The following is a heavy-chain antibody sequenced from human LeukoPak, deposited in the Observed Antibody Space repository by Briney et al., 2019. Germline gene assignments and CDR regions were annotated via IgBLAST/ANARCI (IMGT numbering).Heavy chain of an antibody. Sequence: GGSLRLSCAASGFTFSSYEMNWVRQAPGKGLEWVSYISSSGSTIYYADSVKGRFTISGDNAKNSLYLQMNSLRAEDTAVYYCAREGDGYSEGWFDPWGQGTLVTVSS. CDR1: GFTFSSYE. J-gene: IGHJ5*02. D-gene: IGHD5-24*01. V-gene: IGHV3-48*03. CDR2: ISSSGSTI. CDR3: AREGDGYSEGWFDP.